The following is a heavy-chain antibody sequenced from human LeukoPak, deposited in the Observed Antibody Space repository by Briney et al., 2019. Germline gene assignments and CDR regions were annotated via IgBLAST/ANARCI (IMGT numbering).Heavy chain of an antibody. J-gene: IGHJ4*02. Sequence: GGSLRLSCAASVFTFSSYWMSWVRQAPGKGLEWVANIKQDGSEKYYVDSVKGRFTISRDNAKNSLYLQMNSLRAEDTAVYYCARDPYYYDSSGYSPWGQGTLVTVSS. CDR2: IKQDGSEK. D-gene: IGHD3-22*01. CDR1: VFTFSSYW. V-gene: IGHV3-7*03. CDR3: ARDPYYYDSSGYSP.